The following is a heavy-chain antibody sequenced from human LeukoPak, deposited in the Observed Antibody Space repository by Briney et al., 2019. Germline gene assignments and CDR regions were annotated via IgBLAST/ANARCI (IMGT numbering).Heavy chain of an antibody. CDR3: ARVSTDGSDY. CDR1: GFTFSSYV. J-gene: IGHJ4*02. CDR2: ISSSSSTI. Sequence: GGSLRLSCAASGFTFSSYVMNWVRQGPGKGLDWVAYISSSSSTIYYADSVKGRFTISRDNAKNSLYLQMNSLRDEDTAVYYCARVSTDGSDYWGQGTLVTVSS. D-gene: IGHD2-2*01. V-gene: IGHV3-48*02.